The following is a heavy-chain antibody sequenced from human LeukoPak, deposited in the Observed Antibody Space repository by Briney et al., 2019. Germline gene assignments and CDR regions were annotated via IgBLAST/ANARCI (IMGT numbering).Heavy chain of an antibody. V-gene: IGHV3-23*01. J-gene: IGHJ4*02. Sequence: GGSLRLSCADSGFTFSNYWMNWVRQAPGKGLEWVSAISNNGGYTYYADSVQGRFTISRDNSKSTLCLQMNSLRAEDTAVYYCAKQLGYCSDGSCYFPYWGQGTLVTVSS. CDR1: GFTFSNYW. D-gene: IGHD2-15*01. CDR2: ISNNGGYT. CDR3: AKQLGYCSDGSCYFPY.